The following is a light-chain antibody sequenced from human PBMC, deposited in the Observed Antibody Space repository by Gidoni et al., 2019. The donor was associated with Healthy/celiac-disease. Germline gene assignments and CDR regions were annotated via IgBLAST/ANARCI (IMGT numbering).Light chain of an antibody. Sequence: EIVMTQSPATLSVSPGERATLSCRASQSVSSNLAWYQQKPGQAPRLLIYGASTRATGIPARFSGSGSGPEFTLTISSLQSEDFAVYYCQQYNTWPPRRTFGQGTKVEIK. V-gene: IGKV3-15*01. CDR2: GAS. J-gene: IGKJ1*01. CDR3: QQYNTWPPRRT. CDR1: QSVSSN.